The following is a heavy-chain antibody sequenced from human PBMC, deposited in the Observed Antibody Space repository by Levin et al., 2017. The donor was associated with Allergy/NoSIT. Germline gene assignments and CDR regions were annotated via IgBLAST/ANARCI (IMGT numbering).Heavy chain of an antibody. J-gene: IGHJ4*02. D-gene: IGHD3-9*01. Sequence: SETLSLTCTVPGGSISSYYWSWIRQPPGKGLEWIGYIYYSGSTNYNPSLKSRVTISVDTSKNQFSLKLSSVTAADTAVYYCARGDKPLGYWGQGTLVTVSS. CDR2: IYYSGST. CDR1: GGSISSYY. V-gene: IGHV4-59*01. CDR3: ARGDKPLGY.